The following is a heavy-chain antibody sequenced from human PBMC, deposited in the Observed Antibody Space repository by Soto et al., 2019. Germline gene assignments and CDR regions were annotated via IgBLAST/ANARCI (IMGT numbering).Heavy chain of an antibody. Sequence: GGSLRLSCAASGFTFSSYSMNWVRRAPGKGLEWVSYISSSSSTIYYADSVKGRFTISRDNAKNSLYLQMNSLRAEDTAVYYCARGGGYDYDYWGQGTLVTVSS. V-gene: IGHV3-48*01. CDR3: ARGGGYDYDY. CDR2: ISSSSSTI. CDR1: GFTFSSYS. J-gene: IGHJ4*02. D-gene: IGHD5-12*01.